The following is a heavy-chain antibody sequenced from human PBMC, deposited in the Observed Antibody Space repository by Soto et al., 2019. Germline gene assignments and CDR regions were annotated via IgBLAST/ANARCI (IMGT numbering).Heavy chain of an antibody. CDR2: IIPIFGTA. V-gene: IGHV1-69*12. CDR1: GGTFSSYA. J-gene: IGHJ4*02. CDR3: XXXXXXXXXXXXSRY. Sequence: QVQLVQSGAEVKKPGSSVKVSCKASGGTFSSYAISWVRQAPGQGLEWMGGIIPIFGTANYAQKFQGRVTITADESTSTAYMELSSLRSEDTAVYYXXXXXXXXXXXXXSRYWGQGTLVTVSS.